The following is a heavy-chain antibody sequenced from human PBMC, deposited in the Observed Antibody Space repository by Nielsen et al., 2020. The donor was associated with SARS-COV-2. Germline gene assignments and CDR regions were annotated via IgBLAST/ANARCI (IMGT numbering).Heavy chain of an antibody. CDR1: AFTFSDYY. V-gene: IGHV3-11*06. Sequence: SLKISCSASAFTFSDYYMRWIRQAPGKGLECVSYISSSSSYTNYADSVKGRFTISRDNDKNSLYLQMNSLRAEDTAVYYCARGGGSYYFDYWGQGTLVTVSS. J-gene: IGHJ4*02. D-gene: IGHD2-15*01. CDR3: ARGGGSYYFDY. CDR2: ISSSSSYT.